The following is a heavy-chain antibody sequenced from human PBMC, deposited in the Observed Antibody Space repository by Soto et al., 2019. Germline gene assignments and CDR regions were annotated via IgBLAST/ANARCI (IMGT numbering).Heavy chain of an antibody. D-gene: IGHD3-3*01. CDR1: GFTFRNHA. CDR3: AREEYDRMFLDY. Sequence: QVHLVESGGGVVQPGRSLTLSCGASGFTFRNHAMHWVRQAPGKGLEWVAVISYEGSKKYYADSVKGRFTISRDNSKNTQYLQMNSLRAEDTAVYYCAREEYDRMFLDYWGQGTLVTVSS. CDR2: ISYEGSKK. V-gene: IGHV3-30-3*01. J-gene: IGHJ4*02.